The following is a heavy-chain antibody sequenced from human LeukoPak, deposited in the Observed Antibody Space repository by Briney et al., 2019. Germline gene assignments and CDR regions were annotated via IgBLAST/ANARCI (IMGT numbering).Heavy chain of an antibody. CDR1: GFTFDDYA. D-gene: IGHD1-26*01. CDR3: ANEYSKGDI. V-gene: IGHV3-9*01. Sequence: GRSLRLSCAASGFTFDDYAMHWVRQAPGKGLEWVSGISWNSGSIGYADSVKGRFTISRDNSKDTLYLQMNSLRAEDAAVYYCANEYSKGDIWGQGTMVTVSS. J-gene: IGHJ3*02. CDR2: ISWNSGSI.